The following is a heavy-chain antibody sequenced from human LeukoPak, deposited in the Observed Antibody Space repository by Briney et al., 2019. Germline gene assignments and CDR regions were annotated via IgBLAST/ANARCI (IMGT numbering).Heavy chain of an antibody. CDR3: ARVSRGSGWSY. Sequence: PSETLSLTCTVSGYSISSGYYWGWIRQPPGKGLEWIGSIYHSGSTYYNPSLKSRVTISVDTSKNQFSLKLSSVTAADTAVYYCARVSRGSGWSYWGQGTLVTVSS. CDR2: IYHSGST. V-gene: IGHV4-38-2*02. CDR1: GYSISSGYY. D-gene: IGHD6-19*01. J-gene: IGHJ4*02.